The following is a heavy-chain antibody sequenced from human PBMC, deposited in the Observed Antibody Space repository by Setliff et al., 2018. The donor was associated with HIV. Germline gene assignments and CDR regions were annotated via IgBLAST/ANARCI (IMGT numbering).Heavy chain of an antibody. V-gene: IGHV1-24*01. CDR3: ATDPGYSSTWYSESFQH. CDR1: GYTLTELS. Sequence: ASVKVSCKISGYTLTELSIHWVRQAPGKGLEWMANFDPEDGETFYAQKFQGRLIMTEDTSTDTAYMELSSLRSDDTAMYYCATDPGYSSTWYSESFQHWGQGTVVTVSS. CDR2: FDPEDGET. J-gene: IGHJ1*01. D-gene: IGHD6-13*01.